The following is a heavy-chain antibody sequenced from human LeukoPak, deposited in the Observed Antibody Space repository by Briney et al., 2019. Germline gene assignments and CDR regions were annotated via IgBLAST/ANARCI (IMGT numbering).Heavy chain of an antibody. CDR3: ARVGTALVYYDLDV. CDR1: GGSFSGYY. D-gene: IGHD1-1*01. V-gene: IGHV4-59*01. J-gene: IGHJ6*02. Sequence: SETLSLTCAVCGGSFSGYYWSWIRQPPGKGLEWIGYVYYSGDTNYSPSLKSRVSMSVDTSKNQFSLKLNSVTAADTAVYYCARVGTALVYYDLDVWGQGTTVTVSS. CDR2: VYYSGDT.